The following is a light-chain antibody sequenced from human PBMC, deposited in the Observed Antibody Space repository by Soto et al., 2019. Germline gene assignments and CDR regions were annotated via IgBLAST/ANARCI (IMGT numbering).Light chain of an antibody. CDR1: PSVTNF. CDR2: GAF. CDR3: QQRSNRPLT. V-gene: IGKV3-11*01. Sequence: EIVLKQSPATLSLSPGERATLSCRASPSVTNFLAWYQQKPGQAPRLLIYGAFNRATGIPARFSGSGSGTDFTLTISSLDPEDFAVYYCQQRSNRPLTFGQGTLLEI. J-gene: IGKJ5*01.